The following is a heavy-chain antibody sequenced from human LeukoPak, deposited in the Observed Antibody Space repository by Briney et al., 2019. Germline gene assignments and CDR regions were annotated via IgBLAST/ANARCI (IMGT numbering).Heavy chain of an antibody. CDR3: AGYHWNSGVVY. J-gene: IGHJ4*02. CDR2: ISRSGDTI. D-gene: IGHD1-7*01. V-gene: IGHV3-48*04. CDR1: GFTFSSYA. Sequence: GGSLRLSCAASGFTFSSYAMSWVRQAPGQGLEWVSYISRSGDTIDYADSVRGRFSVSRDNAKNSLYLQMNSLRAEGTAVYYCAGYHWNSGVVYWGQGTLVTVSS.